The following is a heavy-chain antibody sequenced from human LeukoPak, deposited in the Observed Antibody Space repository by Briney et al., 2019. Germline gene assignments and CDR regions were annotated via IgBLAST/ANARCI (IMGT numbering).Heavy chain of an antibody. CDR1: GGSFSGYY. CDR3: ARRLFWNYVLDY. D-gene: IGHD1-7*01. J-gene: IGHJ4*02. Sequence: SETLSLTCAVYGGSFSGYYWSWIRQPPGKGLEWIGEINHSGSTSYNPSLKSRVTISVDTSKNQFSLKLSSVTAADTAVYYCARRLFWNYVLDYWGQGTLVTVSS. CDR2: INHSGST. V-gene: IGHV4-34*01.